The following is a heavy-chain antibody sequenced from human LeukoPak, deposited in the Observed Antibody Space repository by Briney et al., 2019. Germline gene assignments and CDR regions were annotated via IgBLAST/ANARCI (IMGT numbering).Heavy chain of an antibody. J-gene: IGHJ6*02. V-gene: IGHV3-23*01. CDR3: VRGYHYGMDV. CDR1: GFRFSDFT. Sequence: PGGSLRLSCAASGFRFSDFTMTWVRQAPGKGPEWVSAIGGRGGSTYYADSVGGRFTISRDNAKNTLYLQMNSLRAEDTAVYSCVRGYHYGMDVWGQGTTVTVSS. CDR2: IGGRGGST.